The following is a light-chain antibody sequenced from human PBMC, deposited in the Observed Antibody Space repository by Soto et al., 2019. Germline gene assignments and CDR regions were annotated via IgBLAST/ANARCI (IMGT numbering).Light chain of an antibody. V-gene: IGKV3-20*01. CDR1: QTVRNNY. Sequence: EFVLTQSPSTLALSPGERATLSCRASQTVRNNYLAWYQQKPGQAPRLVIYDESSRATGIPDRFSGGGSGTDFTLTISSLEPEDFAVYYCQXFSSYPLTXGGGTKVDI. CDR3: QXFSSYPLT. CDR2: DES. J-gene: IGKJ4*01.